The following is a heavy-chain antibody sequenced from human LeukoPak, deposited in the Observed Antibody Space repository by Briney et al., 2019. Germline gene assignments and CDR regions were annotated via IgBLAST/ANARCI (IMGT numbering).Heavy chain of an antibody. J-gene: IGHJ6*02. CDR3: ARDESSGYSYGTYYYYGMDV. CDR2: ISYDGSNK. D-gene: IGHD5-18*01. Sequence: GRSLRLSCAASGFTFSSYAMHWVRQAPGEGLEWVAVISYDGSNKYYADSVKGRFTISRDNSKNTLYLQMNSLRAEDTAVYYCARDESSGYSYGTYYYYGMDVWGQGATVTVSS. V-gene: IGHV3-30-3*01. CDR1: GFTFSSYA.